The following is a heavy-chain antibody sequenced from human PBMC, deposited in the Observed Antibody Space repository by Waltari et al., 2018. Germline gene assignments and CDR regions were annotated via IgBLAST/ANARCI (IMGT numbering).Heavy chain of an antibody. CDR3: ARVPVIAARPYYYYYMDV. J-gene: IGHJ6*03. CDR2: IKQDGSEK. D-gene: IGHD6-6*01. Sequence: EVQLVESGGGLVQPGGSLRLSCAASGFTFSSYWLSWVPQAPGKGREWVANIKQDGSEKYYVDSVKGRFTITRDNAKNSLYLQMNSLRAEDTAVYYCARVPVIAARPYYYYYMDVWGKGTTVTISS. CDR1: GFTFSSYW. V-gene: IGHV3-7*04.